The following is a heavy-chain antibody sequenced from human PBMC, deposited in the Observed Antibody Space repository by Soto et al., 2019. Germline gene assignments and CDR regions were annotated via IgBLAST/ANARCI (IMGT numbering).Heavy chain of an antibody. V-gene: IGHV1-69*13. J-gene: IGHJ4*02. CDR1: GGTFSSYA. CDR3: AIWYYYGSGSSTGYFDY. Sequence: SVKVSCKGSGGTFSSYAISWVRQAPGQGLEWMGGIIPIFGTANYAQKFQGRVTITEDETTSTAYMELSSLRSEETSVYYCAIWYYYGSGSSTGYFDYWGQGTLVTVSS. CDR2: IIPIFGTA. D-gene: IGHD3-10*01.